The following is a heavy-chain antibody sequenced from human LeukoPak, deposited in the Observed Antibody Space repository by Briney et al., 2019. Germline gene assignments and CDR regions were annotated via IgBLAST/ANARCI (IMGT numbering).Heavy chain of an antibody. CDR3: GRDRPTGYYDY. D-gene: IGHD3-9*01. CDR2: INHSRIT. CDR1: SYSISSGYY. J-gene: IGHJ4*02. Sequence: SETLSLTCTVSSYSISSGYYWGWIRQPPGKGLEWIASINHSRITYYNPSLKSRVTISVDTSKNQFYLKLTSVTAADTAVYYCGRDRPTGYYDYWGQGTLVTVSS. V-gene: IGHV4-38-2*02.